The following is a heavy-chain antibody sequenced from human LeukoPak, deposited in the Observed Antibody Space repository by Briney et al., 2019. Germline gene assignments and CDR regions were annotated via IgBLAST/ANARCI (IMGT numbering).Heavy chain of an antibody. Sequence: GGSLRLSCAASGFTFSYYSMNWVRQAPGKGLEWVSYISSSSSTIFYAVSVKGRFTISRDNAKNSLYLQMNSLRVEDTAVYYCARDLAPSGWYYFDYWGQGTLVTVSS. J-gene: IGHJ4*02. CDR1: GFTFSYYS. CDR3: ARDLAPSGWYYFDY. CDR2: ISSSSSTI. D-gene: IGHD6-19*01. V-gene: IGHV3-48*01.